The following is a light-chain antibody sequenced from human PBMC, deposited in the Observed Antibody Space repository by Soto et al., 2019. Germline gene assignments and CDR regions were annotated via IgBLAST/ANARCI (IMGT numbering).Light chain of an antibody. Sequence: DIQVTQSPSTLSASVGDRVTFTCRASQSISSWLAWYQQKPGRAPKLLIYDASTLEGGVPSRFSGSGSGTELTLTISRLQPDDFATYYCQQYNTYPWKFGQGTKV. CDR1: QSISSW. V-gene: IGKV1-5*01. CDR2: DAS. J-gene: IGKJ1*01. CDR3: QQYNTYPWK.